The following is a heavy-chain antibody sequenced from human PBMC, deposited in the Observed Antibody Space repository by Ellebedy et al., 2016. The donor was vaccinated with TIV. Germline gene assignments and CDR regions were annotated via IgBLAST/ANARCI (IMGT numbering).Heavy chain of an antibody. J-gene: IGHJ3*02. CDR1: GYSFTSYW. D-gene: IGHD2-21*02. Sequence: GGSLRLSCKVSGYSFTSYWIGWVRQMPGKGLEWMGIIYPGDSDTRYSPSFQGQLTISADKSISTAYLQWSSLTASDTAMYYCAGRCGGDCYWEGAFDIWGQGTMVTVSS. CDR3: AGRCGGDCYWEGAFDI. V-gene: IGHV5-51*01. CDR2: IYPGDSDT.